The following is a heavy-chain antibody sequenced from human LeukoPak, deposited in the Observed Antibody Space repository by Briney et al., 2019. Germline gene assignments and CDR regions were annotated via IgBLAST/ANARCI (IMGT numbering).Heavy chain of an antibody. J-gene: IGHJ4*02. CDR2: ISGSGGST. CDR3: AKDLFYGENGGY. V-gene: IGHV3-23*01. CDR1: GFTFSSYA. D-gene: IGHD4-17*01. Sequence: SGGSLRLSCAVSGFTFSSYAMSWVRQAPGKGLEWVSAISGSGGSTYYADSVKGRFTISRDNSKNTLYLQMNRLRAEDTAVYYCAKDLFYGENGGYWGQRTLVTVSS.